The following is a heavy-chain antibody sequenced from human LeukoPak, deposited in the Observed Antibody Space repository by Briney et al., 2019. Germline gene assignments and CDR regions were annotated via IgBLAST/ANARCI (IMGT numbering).Heavy chain of an antibody. CDR2: IYYSGST. J-gene: IGHJ5*02. Sequence: PSETLSLTCTVSGGSISSGGYCWSWIRQHPGKGLEWIGYIYYSGSTYYNPSLKSRVTISVDTSKNQFSLKLSSVTAADTAVYYCARGLLFSWFDPWGQGTLVTVSS. D-gene: IGHD2-21*02. CDR3: ARGLLFSWFDP. V-gene: IGHV4-31*03. CDR1: GGSISSGGYC.